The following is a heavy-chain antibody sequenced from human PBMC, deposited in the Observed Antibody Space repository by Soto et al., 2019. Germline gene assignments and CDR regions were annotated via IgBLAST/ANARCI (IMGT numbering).Heavy chain of an antibody. CDR1: GFTFSSYA. J-gene: IGHJ4*02. Sequence: LRLSCAASGFTFSSYAMSWVRQAPGKGLEWVSAISGSGGSTYYADPVKGRFTISRDNSKNTLYLQMNSLRAEDTAVYYCARRGVSGWYFDYWGQGTLVTVSS. V-gene: IGHV3-23*01. CDR2: ISGSGGST. CDR3: ARRGVSGWYFDY. D-gene: IGHD6-19*01.